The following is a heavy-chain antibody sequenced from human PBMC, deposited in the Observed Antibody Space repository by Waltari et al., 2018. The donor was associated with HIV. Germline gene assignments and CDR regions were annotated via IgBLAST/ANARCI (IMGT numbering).Heavy chain of an antibody. CDR1: GSTFTSHW. J-gene: IGHJ6*02. CDR3: VRENDFGTIFFNYYYAMDV. D-gene: IGHD3-3*01. Sequence: MQLVESGGGLVQRGGSLRLSCTASGSTFTSHWMSWVRQAPGKALGWVADIKDDGNEKYYVNSVRGRFTISRDNANNSLYLEMNRLRDEDTAVYYCVRENDFGTIFFNYYYAMDVWGQGTSVTVSS. CDR2: IKDDGNEK. V-gene: IGHV3-7*01.